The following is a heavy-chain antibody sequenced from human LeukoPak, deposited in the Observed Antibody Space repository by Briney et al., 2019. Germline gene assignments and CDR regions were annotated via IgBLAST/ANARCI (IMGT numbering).Heavy chain of an antibody. D-gene: IGHD6-13*01. CDR2: ISGNGGGT. CDR3: AKSLGYSRSWFDN. CDR1: GFTVSSNY. Sequence: GGSLRLSCAASGFTVSSNYMSWVRQAPGKGLEWVSGISGNGGGTYYADSVKGRFTISRDNSKNTLYLQMNSLRVGDTAVYYCAKSLGYSRSWFDNWGQGTLVTVSS. J-gene: IGHJ4*02. V-gene: IGHV3-23*01.